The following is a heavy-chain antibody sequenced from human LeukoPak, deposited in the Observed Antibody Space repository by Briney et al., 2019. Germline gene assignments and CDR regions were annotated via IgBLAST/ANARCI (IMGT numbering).Heavy chain of an antibody. CDR2: IYPGDSAT. V-gene: IGHV5-51*01. Sequence: GASLKISSKGSGYRFTSYWIGWVRPMPGKGLEWMGIIYPGDSATRYSPSFQGQVTISADKSISTASLQWSSLKASDTAMYYCARLGNSDSSGYYYYWGQGTLVTVSS. CDR1: GYRFTSYW. CDR3: ARLGNSDSSGYYYY. D-gene: IGHD3-22*01. J-gene: IGHJ4*02.